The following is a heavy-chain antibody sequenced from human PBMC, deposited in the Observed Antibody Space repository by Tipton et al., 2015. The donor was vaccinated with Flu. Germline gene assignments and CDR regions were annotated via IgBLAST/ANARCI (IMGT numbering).Heavy chain of an antibody. CDR1: GGSISRYY. V-gene: IGHV4-59*07. Sequence: TLSLTCTVSGGSISRYYWSWIRQPPGKGPEWIGYIYFTGSTEYNPSLKSRVTTSVDTSKNQFSLKLRSVTAADTAVYYCARGQAYYYDNSGYYPWYFDLWGRGTLVTVSS. D-gene: IGHD3-22*01. J-gene: IGHJ2*01. CDR2: IYFTGST. CDR3: ARGQAYYYDNSGYYPWYFDL.